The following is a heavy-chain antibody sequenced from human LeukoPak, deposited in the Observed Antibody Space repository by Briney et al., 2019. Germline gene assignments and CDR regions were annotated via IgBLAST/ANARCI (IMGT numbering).Heavy chain of an antibody. V-gene: IGHV3-21*01. CDR3: ARDDCSSTSCYSLFDY. CDR1: GFTFSSYS. D-gene: IGHD2-2*01. CDR2: ISSSSSYI. J-gene: IGHJ4*02. Sequence: GGSLRLSCAASGFTFSSYSMNWVRQAPGKGLEWVSSISSSSSYIYYADSVKGRFTISRDNAKNSLYLQMNSLRAEGTAVYYCARDDCSSTSCYSLFDYWGQGTLVTVSS.